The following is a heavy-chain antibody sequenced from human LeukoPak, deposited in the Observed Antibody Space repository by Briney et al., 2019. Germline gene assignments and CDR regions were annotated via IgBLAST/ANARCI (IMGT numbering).Heavy chain of an antibody. D-gene: IGHD3-10*01. J-gene: IGHJ4*02. CDR2: TIPIFGTA. CDR3: ARDFGSGSYTLDS. CDR1: GGTFSSYA. Sequence: ASVKVSCKASGGTFSSYAISWVRQAPGQGLEWMGGTIPIFGTANYAQKFQGRVTITTDESTSKAYMELRSLRSDDTAVYYCARDFGSGSYTLDSWGQGTLVTVSS. V-gene: IGHV1-69*05.